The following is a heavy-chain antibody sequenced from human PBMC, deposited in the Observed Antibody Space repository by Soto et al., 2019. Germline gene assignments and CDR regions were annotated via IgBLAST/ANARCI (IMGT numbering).Heavy chain of an antibody. V-gene: IGHV3-21*01. D-gene: IGHD5-12*01. CDR1: GFTFSSYS. J-gene: IGHJ4*02. Sequence: EVQLVESGGGLVKPGGSLRLSCAASGFTFSSYSMNWVRQAPGKGLEWVSSISSSSSYIYYADSVKGRFTISRDNAKNSLYVQMNSLRAEDTAVYYCARAEDGGYDYEWRSDQYYFEYWGQGTLVTVS. CDR2: ISSSSSYI. CDR3: ARAEDGGYDYEWRSDQYYFEY.